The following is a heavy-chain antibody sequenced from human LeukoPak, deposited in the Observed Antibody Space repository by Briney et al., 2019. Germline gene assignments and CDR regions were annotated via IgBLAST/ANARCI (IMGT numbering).Heavy chain of an antibody. CDR2: IYYSGST. CDR1: GGSISSGGYY. D-gene: IGHD2-2*01. J-gene: IGHJ5*02. V-gene: IGHV4-31*03. CDR3: ARGLVEGSSATYCSSTSCPYNWFDP. Sequence: SETQSLTCTVSGGSISSGGYYWSWIRQHPGKGLEWIGYIYYSGSTYYNPSLKSRVTISVDTSKNQFSLKLSSVTAADTAVYYCARGLVEGSSATYCSSTSCPYNWFDPWGQGTLVTVSS.